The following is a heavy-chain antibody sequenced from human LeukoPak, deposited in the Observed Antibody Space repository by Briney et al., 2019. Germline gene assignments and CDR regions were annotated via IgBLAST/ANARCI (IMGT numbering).Heavy chain of an antibody. D-gene: IGHD3-16*02. CDR3: VRVNYRYGDY. V-gene: IGHV3-74*01. J-gene: IGHJ4*02. Sequence: PGGSLRLSCAASGFTFSSYWMHWVRQAPGKGLVWVSLVNSDESSTTYADSVKGRFTISRDNAKNTLYMQMNSLRAEDTAVYYCVRVNYRYGDYWGQGTLVTVSS. CDR1: GFTFSSYW. CDR2: VNSDESST.